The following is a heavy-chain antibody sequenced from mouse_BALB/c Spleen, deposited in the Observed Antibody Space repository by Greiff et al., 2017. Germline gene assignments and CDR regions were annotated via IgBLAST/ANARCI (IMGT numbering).Heavy chain of an antibody. J-gene: IGHJ3*01. CDR3: ARDRYDSGFAY. D-gene: IGHD2-14*01. Sequence: DVLLVESGGGLVKPGGSLKLSCAASGFTFSSYAMSWVRQSPEKRLEWVAEISSGGSYTYYPDTVTGRFNISRDNAKNTLYLEMSSLGSEDTAMYYCARDRYDSGFAYWGQGTLVTVSA. V-gene: IGHV5-9-4*01. CDR2: ISSGGSYT. CDR1: GFTFSSYA.